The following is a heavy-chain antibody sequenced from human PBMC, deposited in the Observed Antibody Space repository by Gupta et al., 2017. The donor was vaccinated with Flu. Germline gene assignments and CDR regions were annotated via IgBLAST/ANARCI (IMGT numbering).Heavy chain of an antibody. Sequence: LTCTVSKGSISSFYWSWIWQPAGKGLEWIGRIYSSGSTDYNPSLKSRVTMSVDTSNNQFSLNLRSVTAADTAVYYRARGPICSGGSCYFDYWGQGTLVSVSS. CDR2: IYSSGST. J-gene: IGHJ4*02. V-gene: IGHV4-4*07. D-gene: IGHD2-15*01. CDR3: ARGPICSGGSCYFDY. CDR1: KGSISSFY.